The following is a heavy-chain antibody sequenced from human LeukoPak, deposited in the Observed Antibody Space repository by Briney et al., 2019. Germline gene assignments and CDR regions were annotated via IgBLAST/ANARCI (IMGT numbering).Heavy chain of an antibody. Sequence: GGSLRLSCVASGFTFKSHNMNWVRQAPGKGLEWVSFTSGDSKVIYYADSVKGRFTISRDNAKNSLHLQMDSLRVEDTAVYYCARNQEIDYYDSSGFYWGVEYWGQGTLVTVSS. CDR3: ARNQEIDYYDSSGFYWGVEY. J-gene: IGHJ4*02. D-gene: IGHD3-22*01. CDR2: TSGDSKVI. V-gene: IGHV3-48*01. CDR1: GFTFKSHN.